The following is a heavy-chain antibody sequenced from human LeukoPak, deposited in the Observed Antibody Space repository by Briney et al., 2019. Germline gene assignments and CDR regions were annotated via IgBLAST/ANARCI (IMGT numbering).Heavy chain of an antibody. D-gene: IGHD2-15*01. CDR3: ARRYCSGGGCYSTFDY. CDR2: IKQDGSEK. CDR1: GFTFSDAW. V-gene: IGHV3-7*04. J-gene: IGHJ4*02. Sequence: PGGSLRLSCAASGFTFSDAWMSWVRQAPGKGLEWVANIKQDGSEKYYVDSVRGRFTLSRDNAKNSLYLQMNSLRAEDTAVYYCARRYCSGGGCYSTFDYWGQGTLVTVSS.